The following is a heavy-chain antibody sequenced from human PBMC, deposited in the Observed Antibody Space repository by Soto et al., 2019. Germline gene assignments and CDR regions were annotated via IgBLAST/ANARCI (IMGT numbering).Heavy chain of an antibody. Sequence: QVQLQESGPGLVKPSQTLSLTCTVSGGSISSGGYYWSWIRQHPGKGLEWIGYIYYSGSTYYNPSLKSRVTISVDTSKNQFSLKLSSVTAADTAVYYRARSPPGGEMATKSHDAFDIWGQGTMVTVSS. V-gene: IGHV4-31*03. CDR2: IYYSGST. D-gene: IGHD3-16*01. CDR3: ARSPPGGEMATKSHDAFDI. CDR1: GGSISSGGYY. J-gene: IGHJ3*02.